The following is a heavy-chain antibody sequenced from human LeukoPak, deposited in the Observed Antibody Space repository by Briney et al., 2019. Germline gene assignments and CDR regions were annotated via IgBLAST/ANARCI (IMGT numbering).Heavy chain of an antibody. J-gene: IGHJ6*03. V-gene: IGHV3-21*01. CDR2: ISSSSSYI. CDR3: XRVXAAGTXIFVNFHYSMDI. Sequence: PGGSLRXSCAASGFTFSSYSMNWVRQAPGKGLEWVSSISSSSSYIYYADSVKGRFTISRDNAKNSADLQMNSLRVEDTAVYYCXRVXAAGTXIFVNFHYSMDIWGKGTTVTISS. CDR1: GFTFSSYS. D-gene: IGHD6-13*01.